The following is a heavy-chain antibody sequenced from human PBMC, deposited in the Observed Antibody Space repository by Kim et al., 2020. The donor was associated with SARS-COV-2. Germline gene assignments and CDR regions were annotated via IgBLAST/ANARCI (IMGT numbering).Heavy chain of an antibody. Sequence: GGSLRLSCAASGFTFSSYGMHWVRQAPGKGLEWVAVIWYDGSNKYYADSVKGRFTISRDNSKNTLYLQMNSLRAEDTAVYYCARGRVGGYCSSTSCYYYYGLDARGPGTTVPVSS. CDR1: GFTFSSYG. D-gene: IGHD2-2*01. CDR2: IWYDGSNK. CDR3: ARGRVGGYCSSTSCYYYYGLDA. J-gene: IGHJ6*02. V-gene: IGHV3-33*01.